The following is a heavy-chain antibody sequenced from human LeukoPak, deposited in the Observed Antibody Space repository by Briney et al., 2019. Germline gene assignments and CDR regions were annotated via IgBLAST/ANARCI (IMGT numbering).Heavy chain of an antibody. CDR2: PSSGGT. J-gene: IGHJ6*02. CDR3: ARGDHIVGATQGFGMDV. Sequence: PSSGGTNYAQKYQGRVTMTRDTSISTAYMELSRLRSDDTAVYYCARGDHIVGATQGFGMDVWGQGTTVTVSS. V-gene: IGHV1-2*02. D-gene: IGHD1-26*01.